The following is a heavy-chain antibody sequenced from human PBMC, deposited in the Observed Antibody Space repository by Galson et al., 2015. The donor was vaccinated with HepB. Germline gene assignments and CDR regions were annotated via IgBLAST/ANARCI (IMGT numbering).Heavy chain of an antibody. CDR1: GFTFSDYS. CDR3: ARDRGFLDHFREGPDAFDV. J-gene: IGHJ3*01. D-gene: IGHD3/OR15-3a*01. CDR2: ISKKNFYI. V-gene: IGHV3-11*06. Sequence: SLRLSCAASGFTFSDYSMAWVRQAPGKGLEWVSHISKKNFYIDHADSVKGRFTISRDDAKNSVDLQMDNLRVEDTAVYYCARDRGFLDHFREGPDAFDVWGQGTVVTVSS.